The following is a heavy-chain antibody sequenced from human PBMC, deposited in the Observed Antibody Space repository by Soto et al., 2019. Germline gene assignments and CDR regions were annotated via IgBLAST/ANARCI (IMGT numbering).Heavy chain of an antibody. Sequence: QVQLQESGPGLVKPSQTLSLTCTVSGYSMSRSSAYYWSWIRQHPEKGLEWIGYIYSGGTTNYNPSLRSRVNISLDTANNQFSMNLSSVTAADTALYYCARDGGPRGDYDYAMDVWGPGTTVTVSS. D-gene: IGHD3-10*01. CDR2: IYSGGTT. CDR3: ARDGGPRGDYDYAMDV. CDR1: GYSMSRSSAYY. V-gene: IGHV4-31*03. J-gene: IGHJ6*02.